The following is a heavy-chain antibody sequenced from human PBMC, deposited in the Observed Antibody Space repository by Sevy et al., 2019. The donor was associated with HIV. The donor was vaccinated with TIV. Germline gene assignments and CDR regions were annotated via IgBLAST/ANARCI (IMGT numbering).Heavy chain of an antibody. V-gene: IGHV4-59*01. Sequence: SETRSLTCSVSGGSISSYFWTWVRQSPGKGLEWIGNIYFTGNTDYSPSLKSRVSLSLDTSKSQFSLTLNSVTAADTAVYYCARDSTTRPRVLDYWGQGTLVTVSS. CDR1: GGSISSYF. D-gene: IGHD1-1*01. CDR3: ARDSTTRPRVLDY. J-gene: IGHJ4*02. CDR2: IYFTGNT.